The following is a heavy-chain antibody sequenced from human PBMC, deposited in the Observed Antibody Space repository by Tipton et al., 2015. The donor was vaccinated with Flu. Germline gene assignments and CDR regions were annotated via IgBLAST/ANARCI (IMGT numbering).Heavy chain of an antibody. D-gene: IGHD5-24*01. CDR2: VYPSGST. V-gene: IGHV4-4*07. CDR3: ARPHRQFSDNAFDI. Sequence: TLSLTCTVSGGSISSYYCSCIRQPPGKGLEWIVRVYPSGSTNYNPSLKSRVTISVDTSKNHFPLTLTSVTAADTAVYYCARPHRQFSDNAFDIWGQGTMVTVSS. J-gene: IGHJ3*02. CDR1: GGSISSYY.